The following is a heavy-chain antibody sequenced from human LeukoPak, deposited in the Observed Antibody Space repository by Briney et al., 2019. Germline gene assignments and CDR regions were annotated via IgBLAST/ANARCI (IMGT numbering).Heavy chain of an antibody. V-gene: IGHV1-2*02. D-gene: IGHD2-8*01. J-gene: IGHJ1*01. CDR3: ARALAQRINGYFHH. CDR1: RYTFTGYY. Sequence: ASVKVSCKASRYTFTGYYIHWVRQAPGQGLEWMGCINPNRGDTNYAQKFQGRVSMTRDTSISTDYMELNGLKSDDTAVYYCARALAQRINGYFHHWGQGTLVSVSS. CDR2: INPNRGDT.